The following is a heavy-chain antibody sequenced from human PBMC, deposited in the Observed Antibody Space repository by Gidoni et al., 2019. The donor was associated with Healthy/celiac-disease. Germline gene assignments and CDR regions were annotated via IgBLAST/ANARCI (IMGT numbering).Heavy chain of an antibody. V-gene: IGHV3-33*01. CDR1: GVTFTSYG. CDR2: IWYDGRNK. CDR3: ARDGTVATIEYYYYYMDV. Sequence: QVQPVESGGGVVKPGMSLRLSCAAAGVTFTSYGMHWVRQAPGKGLEWGEIIWYDGRNKYYADSVKGRFTISRDKCKNTLYLQMNSLRAEDTAVYYCARDGTVATIEYYYYYMDVWGKGTTVTVSS. D-gene: IGHD5-12*01. J-gene: IGHJ6*03.